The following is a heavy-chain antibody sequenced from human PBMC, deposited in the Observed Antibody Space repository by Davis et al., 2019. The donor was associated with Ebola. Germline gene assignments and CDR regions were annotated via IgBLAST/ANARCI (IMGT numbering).Heavy chain of an antibody. J-gene: IGHJ6*02. CDR3: ARGRGYSSSWYSFGYYYYYGMDV. V-gene: IGHV1-8*01. D-gene: IGHD6-13*01. CDR2: MNPNSGNT. Sequence: ASVKVSCKASGYTFTSYDINWVRQATGQGLEWMGWMNPNSGNTGYAQKFQGRVTMTRNTSISTAYIELSSLRSEDTAVYYCARGRGYSSSWYSFGYYYYYGMDVWGQGTTVTVSS. CDR1: GYTFTSYD.